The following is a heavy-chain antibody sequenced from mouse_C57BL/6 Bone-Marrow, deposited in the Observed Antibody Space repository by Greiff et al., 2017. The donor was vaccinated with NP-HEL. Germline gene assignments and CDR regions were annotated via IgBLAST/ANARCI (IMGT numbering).Heavy chain of an antibody. CDR3: ARRGGYYYGSSHWYFDV. V-gene: IGHV5-15*01. CDR1: GFTFSDYG. J-gene: IGHJ1*03. Sequence: EVMLVESGGGLVQPGGSLKLSCAASGFTFSDYGMAWVRQAPRKGPEWVAFISNLAYSIYYADTVTGRFPISRANAKNTLYLEMSSLRSENTAMYYWARRGGYYYGSSHWYFDVWGTGTTGTVSS. CDR2: ISNLAYSI. D-gene: IGHD1-1*01.